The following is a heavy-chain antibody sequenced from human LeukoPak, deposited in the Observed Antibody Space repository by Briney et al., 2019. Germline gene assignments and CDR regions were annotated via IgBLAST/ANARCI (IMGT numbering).Heavy chain of an antibody. CDR2: INPNSGVT. CDR1: GYTFTDYY. V-gene: IGHV1-2*02. D-gene: IGHD2-21*01. Sequence: ASVKVSCKTSGYTFTDYYMHWVRQAPGQGPEWMGWINPNSGVTSSAQKFQGRVTMTRDTSITTVYMEVRWLTSDDTAIYYCARADRLDGAPYLIGPWGQGTLVTVSS. CDR3: ARADRLDGAPYLIGP. J-gene: IGHJ5*02.